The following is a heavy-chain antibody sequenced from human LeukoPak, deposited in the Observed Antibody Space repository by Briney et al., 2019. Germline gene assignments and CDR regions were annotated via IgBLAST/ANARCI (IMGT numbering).Heavy chain of an antibody. V-gene: IGHV4-61*02. CDR3: ARDHVSSLTVDI. CDR2: IYTSGST. D-gene: IGHD6-6*01. CDR1: GGSISSGSYY. J-gene: IGHJ3*02. Sequence: SETLSLTCNISGGSISSGSYYWSWIRQPAGKGLEWIGRIYTSGSTNYNPSLKSRVTISVDTSKNQFSLKLSSVTAADTAVYYCARDHVSSLTVDIWGQGTMVTVSS.